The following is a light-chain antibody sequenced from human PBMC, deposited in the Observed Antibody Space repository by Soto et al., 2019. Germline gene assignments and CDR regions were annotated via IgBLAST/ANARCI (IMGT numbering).Light chain of an antibody. CDR1: QSVSSF. J-gene: IGKJ4*01. CDR2: DAS. Sequence: EIVLTQSPATLSLSPGERANLSCRASQSVSSFLAWYQQKPGQAPRLLIHDASSRATGIPARFSGSGSGTDFTLTISSLEPEDFVVYYCQQRRSWPHTFGEGTKVEIK. V-gene: IGKV3-11*01. CDR3: QQRRSWPHT.